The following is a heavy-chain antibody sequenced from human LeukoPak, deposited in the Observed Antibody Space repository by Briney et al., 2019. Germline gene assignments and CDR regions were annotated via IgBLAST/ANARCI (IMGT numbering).Heavy chain of an antibody. D-gene: IGHD5-24*01. Sequence: GSLRLSCAASGFTFSTYGMSWVRQAPGKGLEWIGYIYYSGSTNYNPSLQSRVTISVDTSKNQFSLKLSSVTAADTAVYYCARDRRDGYNQLDYWGQGALVTVSS. CDR3: ARDRRDGYNQLDY. CDR2: IYYSGST. J-gene: IGHJ4*02. CDR1: GFTFSTYG. V-gene: IGHV4-59*01.